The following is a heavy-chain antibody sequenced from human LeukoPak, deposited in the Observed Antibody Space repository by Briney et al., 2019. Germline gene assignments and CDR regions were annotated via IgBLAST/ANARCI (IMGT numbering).Heavy chain of an antibody. CDR1: GGSISSYY. Sequence: PSETLSLTCTVSGGSISSYYWSWIRQPPGKGLEWIGYIYYSGSTNYNPSLKSRVTISVDTSKNQFSLKLSSVTAADTAVYYCARHDGGWYDPAAGDAFDIWGQGTMVTVSS. CDR3: ARHDGGWYDPAAGDAFDI. V-gene: IGHV4-59*08. J-gene: IGHJ3*02. CDR2: IYYSGST. D-gene: IGHD6-19*01.